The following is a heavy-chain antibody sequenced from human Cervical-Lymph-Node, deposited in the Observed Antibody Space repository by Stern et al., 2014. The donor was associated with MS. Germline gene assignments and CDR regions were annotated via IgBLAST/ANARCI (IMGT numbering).Heavy chain of an antibody. D-gene: IGHD6-19*01. Sequence: VQLVESGPGLVKSLETLSLTCTVSCASISSYYWSWIRQPPGKGLEWIGYIYYSGSTNYNPSFKSRVTISVDSSKNQFSLTLNSVTAADTAMYYCATQDSNGWFAFDIWGQGTMVTVSS. CDR2: IYYSGST. V-gene: IGHV4-59*08. J-gene: IGHJ3*02. CDR3: ATQDSNGWFAFDI. CDR1: CASISSYY.